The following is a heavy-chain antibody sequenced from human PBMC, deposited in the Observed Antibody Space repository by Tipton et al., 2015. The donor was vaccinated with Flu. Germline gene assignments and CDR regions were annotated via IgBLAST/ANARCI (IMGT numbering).Heavy chain of an antibody. CDR2: ISYDGSNK. D-gene: IGHD3-22*01. CDR3: ARDSSHYDSSGFCYRGGCFDY. J-gene: IGHJ4*02. V-gene: IGHV3-30*10. Sequence: QVQLVQSGGGVVPPGRSLRLPCAASGFTFSTYAMHWVRQAPGKGLEWVAVISYDGSNKYYTDSVKGRFTISRDNSKYALYMQMNSLRAEDTALYYCARDSSHYDSSGFCYRGGCFDYWGQGALVTVSS. CDR1: GFTFSTYA.